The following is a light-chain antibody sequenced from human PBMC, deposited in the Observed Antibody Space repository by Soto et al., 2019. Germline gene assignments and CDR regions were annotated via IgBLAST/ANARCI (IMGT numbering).Light chain of an antibody. CDR2: IESDGSY. V-gene: IGLV4-60*03. Sequence: QLVLTQSSSASASLGSSVRLTCSLSSGHSTNIIAWHQHQPGEAPRYLMKIESDGSYNKGYGVTDRFSGSSSGADRYLIISNLQSEDEADYYCETWDTNSQVFGGGTKLTVL. J-gene: IGLJ3*02. CDR1: SGHSTNI. CDR3: ETWDTNSQV.